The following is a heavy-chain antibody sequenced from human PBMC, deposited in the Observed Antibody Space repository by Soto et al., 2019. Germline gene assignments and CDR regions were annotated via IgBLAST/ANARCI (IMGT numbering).Heavy chain of an antibody. D-gene: IGHD1-7*01. CDR1: GYSISSGYY. Sequence: SETLSLTCAVSGYSISSGYYWGWIRQPPGKGLEWIGSIHHSGSTYYNPSLKSRVTISVDTSKNQFSLKLSSVTAADTAVYYCARDGITGTTDYYGMDVWGQGTTVTVSS. CDR2: IHHSGST. V-gene: IGHV4-38-2*02. J-gene: IGHJ6*02. CDR3: ARDGITGTTDYYGMDV.